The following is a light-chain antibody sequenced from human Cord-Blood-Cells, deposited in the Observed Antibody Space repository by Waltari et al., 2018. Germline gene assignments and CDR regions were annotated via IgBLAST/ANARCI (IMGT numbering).Light chain of an antibody. CDR3: QQYNNWPPWT. V-gene: IGKV3-15*01. CDR1: QSVSRN. Sequence: EIVMTQSPATLSVPPGARATLSCRASQSVSRNLAWYQQKPGQAPRLLIYGASTRAPGIPAGFSGSGSGTEFTLTISSLQSEDFAVYYCQQYNNWPPWTFGQGTKVEIK. J-gene: IGKJ1*01. CDR2: GAS.